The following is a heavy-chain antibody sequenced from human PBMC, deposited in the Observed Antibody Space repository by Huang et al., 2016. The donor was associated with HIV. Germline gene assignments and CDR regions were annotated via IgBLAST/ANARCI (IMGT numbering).Heavy chain of an antibody. D-gene: IGHD3-3*01. V-gene: IGHV3-23*01. J-gene: IGHJ4*02. CDR1: IFTFSTSA. CDR2: IRGRGSRT. CDR3: AKGSERSLTGPKYQYYFDY. Sequence: EVQLLESGGGLVQPGGSLRLSCAASIFTFSTSAMSWVRQAPGKGLEWVSGIRGRGSRTSYADSGKGRFTIARDNYRNTLYLQMKSLRVEDTAIYYCAKGSERSLTGPKYQYYFDYWGQGTLVTVSS.